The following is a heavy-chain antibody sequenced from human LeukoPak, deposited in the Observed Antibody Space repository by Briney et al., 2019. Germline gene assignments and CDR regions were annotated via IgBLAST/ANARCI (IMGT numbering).Heavy chain of an antibody. J-gene: IGHJ5*02. CDR3: ARATDYYDSSGYPFDP. V-gene: IGHV1-18*01. D-gene: IGHD3-22*01. CDR2: ISAYNGNT. CDR1: GYTFTSYG. Sequence: GASVKVPCKASGYTFTSYGISWVPQAPGQGLEWMGWISAYNGNTNYAQKLQGRVTMTTDTSTSTAYMELRSLRSDDTAVYYCARATDYYDSSGYPFDPWGQGTLVTVSS.